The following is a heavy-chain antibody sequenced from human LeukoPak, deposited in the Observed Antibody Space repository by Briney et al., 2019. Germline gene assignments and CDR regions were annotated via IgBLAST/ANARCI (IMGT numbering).Heavy chain of an antibody. CDR1: GFTFSSYA. CDR3: ARASMAAADY. Sequence: GRSLRLSCAASGFTFSSYAMHWVRQAPGKGLEWVAVISYDGSNKYYADSVKGRFTISRDNTKNTLYLQMNSLRAEDTAVYYCARASMAAADYWGEGTLVTVSS. D-gene: IGHD2/OR15-2a*01. CDR2: ISYDGSNK. J-gene: IGHJ4*02. V-gene: IGHV3-30*04.